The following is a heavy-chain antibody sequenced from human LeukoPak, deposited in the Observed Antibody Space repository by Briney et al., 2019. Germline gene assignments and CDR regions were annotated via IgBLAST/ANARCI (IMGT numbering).Heavy chain of an antibody. Sequence: GGSLRLSCAASGFSLSGYGMHWVRQVPGKGLGWVAFIPYDGSTKFYTDSVKGRFAISRDNSKNTLSLQMNSLRTEDTAVYYCAALHTGTLVDYGGQGTLVTVSS. CDR2: IPYDGSTK. CDR1: GFSLSGYG. V-gene: IGHV3-30*02. CDR3: AALHTGTLVDY. J-gene: IGHJ4*02. D-gene: IGHD4-17*01.